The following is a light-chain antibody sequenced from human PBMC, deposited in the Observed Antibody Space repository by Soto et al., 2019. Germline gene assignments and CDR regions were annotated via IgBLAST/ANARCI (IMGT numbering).Light chain of an antibody. Sequence: EVVLTQSPATLSLSPGDRATLSCRACQSVSHALAWYQQKPGQAPRLLIHDASSRATGIPARFSGSGSETDFTLTSSSLEPEDFAVYYCQQRGSWPPSITFGQGTRLEIK. CDR3: QQRGSWPPSIT. CDR1: QSVSHA. CDR2: DAS. V-gene: IGKV3-11*01. J-gene: IGKJ5*01.